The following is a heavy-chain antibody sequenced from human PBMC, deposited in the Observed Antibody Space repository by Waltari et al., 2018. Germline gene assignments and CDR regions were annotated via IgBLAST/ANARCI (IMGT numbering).Heavy chain of an antibody. CDR1: GYSFTGTL. V-gene: IGHV1-2*02. D-gene: IGHD2-15*01. CDR3: ATKGVVLPATFDY. Sequence: QVQLVQSGAELREPGASVKVSCTASGYSFTGTLIHWVRQAPGQGLEWMGWINPGSGITNYAQKFQGRVTMTRDTSISTAYVELSSLRIDDTAAYYCATKGVVLPATFDYWGQGTLVTVSS. J-gene: IGHJ4*02. CDR2: INPGSGIT.